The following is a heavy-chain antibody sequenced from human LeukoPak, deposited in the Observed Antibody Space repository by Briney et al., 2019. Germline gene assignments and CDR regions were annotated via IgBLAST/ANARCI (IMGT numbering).Heavy chain of an antibody. CDR1: GFTFSSYA. Sequence: GGSLRLSCAASGFTFSSYAMSWVRQAPGKGLEWVSAISGSGGSTYYADSVKGRFTISRDNSKNTLHLQMNSLRAEDTAVYYCAKDTLWELPPMNFDYWGQGTLVTVSS. CDR3: AKDTLWELPPMNFDY. CDR2: ISGSGGST. V-gene: IGHV3-23*01. J-gene: IGHJ4*02. D-gene: IGHD1-26*01.